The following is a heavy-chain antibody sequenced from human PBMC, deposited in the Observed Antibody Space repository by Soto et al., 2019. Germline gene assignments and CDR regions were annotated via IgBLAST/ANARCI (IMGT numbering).Heavy chain of an antibody. CDR1: GFTFSSYW. CDR2: ISYDGSNK. J-gene: IGHJ3*02. Sequence: PGGSLRLSCAASGFTFSSYWMSWVRQAPGKGLEWVAVISYDGSNKYYADSVKGRFTISRDNSKNTLYLQMNSLRAEDTAVYYCAKDTPEQWELLGYTTAVADAFDIWGQGTMVTVSS. CDR3: AKDTPEQWELLGYTTAVADAFDI. D-gene: IGHD1-26*01. V-gene: IGHV3-30*18.